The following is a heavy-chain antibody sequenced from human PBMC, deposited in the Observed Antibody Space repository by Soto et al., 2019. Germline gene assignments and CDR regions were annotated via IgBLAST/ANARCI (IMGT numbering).Heavy chain of an antibody. V-gene: IGHV4-30-2*01. J-gene: IGHJ6*02. Sequence: SETLSLTCAVSGGSISSGGYSWSWIRQPPGKGLEWIGYIYHSGSTYYNPSLKSRVTISVDRSKNQFSLKLSSVTAADTAVYYCARVQSSTIFGVVVNYYGMDVWGQGTTVTVSS. CDR2: IYHSGST. CDR3: ARVQSSTIFGVVVNYYGMDV. D-gene: IGHD3-3*01. CDR1: GGSISSGGYS.